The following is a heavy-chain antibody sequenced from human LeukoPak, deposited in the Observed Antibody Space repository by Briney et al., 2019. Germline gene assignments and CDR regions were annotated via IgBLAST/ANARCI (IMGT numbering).Heavy chain of an antibody. Sequence: ASVKVSCKASGYTFTGYYMHWVRQAPGEGLEWMGWINPNSGGTKYAQKFQGRVTMTRDTSVNTAYMEVRRLTSDDTAVYYCARERGTLAVAGDAVDIWGQGTMVTVSS. V-gene: IGHV1-2*02. J-gene: IGHJ3*02. CDR2: INPNSGGT. D-gene: IGHD6-19*01. CDR1: GYTFTGYY. CDR3: ARERGTLAVAGDAVDI.